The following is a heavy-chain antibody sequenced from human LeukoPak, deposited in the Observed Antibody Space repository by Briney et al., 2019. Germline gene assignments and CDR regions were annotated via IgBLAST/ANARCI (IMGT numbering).Heavy chain of an antibody. D-gene: IGHD6-19*01. J-gene: IGHJ4*02. CDR1: GFTFSSYA. CDR3: AKDRYVAAVAITLFDY. V-gene: IGHV3-23*01. Sequence: GGSLRLSCAASGFTFSSYAMSWVRQAPGKGLEWVSAISGSGGSTYYADSVKGRFTISRDNSKNTLYLQMNSLRAEDTAVYYCAKDRYVAAVAITLFDYWGQGTLVTVSS. CDR2: ISGSGGST.